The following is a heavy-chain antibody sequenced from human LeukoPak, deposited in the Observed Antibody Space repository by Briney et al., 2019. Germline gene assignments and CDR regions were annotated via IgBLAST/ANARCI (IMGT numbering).Heavy chain of an antibody. D-gene: IGHD3-3*01. Sequence: GGSLRLSCAASGFTFSSYSMNWVRQAPGKGLEWVSSISSSSSYIYYADSVKGRFTISRDNAKNSLYLQMNSLRAEDTAVYYCARADLITIFGVDLDYWGQGTLVTVSS. J-gene: IGHJ4*02. CDR2: ISSSSSYI. CDR3: ARADLITIFGVDLDY. CDR1: GFTFSSYS. V-gene: IGHV3-21*01.